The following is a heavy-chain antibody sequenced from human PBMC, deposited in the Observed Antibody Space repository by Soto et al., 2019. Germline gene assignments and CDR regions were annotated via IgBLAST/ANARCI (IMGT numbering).Heavy chain of an antibody. V-gene: IGHV4-39*01. CDR1: GGSISSSSYY. D-gene: IGHD1-26*01. Sequence: SETLSLTCTVSGGSISSSSYYGGCIRHPPGKGQEWIGSIYYSGSTYYNPSLKSRVTISVDTSKIQFSLKLSSVTAADTAVYYCARQNVAGATSASGAFDIWGQGTMVTVS. CDR3: ARQNVAGATSASGAFDI. J-gene: IGHJ3*02. CDR2: IYYSGST.